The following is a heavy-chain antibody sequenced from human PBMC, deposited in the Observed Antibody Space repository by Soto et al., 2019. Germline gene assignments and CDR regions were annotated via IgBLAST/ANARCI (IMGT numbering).Heavy chain of an antibody. J-gene: IGHJ4*02. D-gene: IGHD6-13*01. V-gene: IGHV3-30*18. CDR1: GFTFSTYG. CDR2: ISYDGSNK. Sequence: QVQLVESGGGVVQPGRSLRLSCAASGFTFSTYGMHWVRQAPGKGLEWVAVISYDGSNKYYADSVKGRFTISRDNSKKTTYLQMHSLRAEDTAVYSCAKGRVAGGYYFDYWGQGILVTVSS. CDR3: AKGRVAGGYYFDY.